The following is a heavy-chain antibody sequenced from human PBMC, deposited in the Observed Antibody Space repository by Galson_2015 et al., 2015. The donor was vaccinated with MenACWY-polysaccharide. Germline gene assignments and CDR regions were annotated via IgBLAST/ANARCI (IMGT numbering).Heavy chain of an antibody. CDR1: GDSVSSHSAA. J-gene: IGHJ4*02. CDR3: TRSIHISGWGGDFES. Sequence: CAISGDSVSSHSAAWNWIRQSPSRGLEWLGRTYYRSRAYNDYATSVKSRISIKADTPKNQFSLQLNSVTPEDTALYYCTRSIHISGWGGDFESWGQGTLVTVSS. D-gene: IGHD6-19*01. V-gene: IGHV6-1*01. CDR2: TYYRSRAYN.